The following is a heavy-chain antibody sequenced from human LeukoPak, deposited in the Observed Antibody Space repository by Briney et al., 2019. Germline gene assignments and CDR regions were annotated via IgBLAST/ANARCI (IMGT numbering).Heavy chain of an antibody. CDR3: ARGESITIFGVADYYYYMDV. CDR1: GYTFTSYG. Sequence: ASVKVSCKASGYTFTSYGISWVRQAPGQGLEWMGWISAYNGNTNYAQKFQGRVTITTDESTSTAYMELSSLRSEDTAVYYCARGESITIFGVADYYYYMDVWGKGTTVTVSS. D-gene: IGHD3-3*01. V-gene: IGHV1-18*01. J-gene: IGHJ6*03. CDR2: ISAYNGNT.